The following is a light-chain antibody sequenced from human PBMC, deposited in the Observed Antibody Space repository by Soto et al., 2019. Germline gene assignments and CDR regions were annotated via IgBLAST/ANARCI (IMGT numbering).Light chain of an antibody. CDR2: AAS. V-gene: IGKV1-39*01. CDR3: QQSYSMPYT. J-gene: IGKJ2*01. CDR1: QSISHY. Sequence: DIQMAQSPSSLSASVGDRVTITCRTSQSISHYLHWYQQKPGKAPKLPIYAASSLQSGVPSRFSGSGSGTDFTLTISSLQPEDFATYYCQQSYSMPYTFGQGTNLEIK.